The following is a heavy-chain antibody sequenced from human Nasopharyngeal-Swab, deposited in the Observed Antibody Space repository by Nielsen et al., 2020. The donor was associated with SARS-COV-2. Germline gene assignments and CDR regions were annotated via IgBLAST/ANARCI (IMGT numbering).Heavy chain of an antibody. J-gene: IGHJ4*02. CDR3: AREADSHDF. CDR2: IHADGNT. CDR1: GFSVSGNTY. Sequence: GESLKISCAASGFSVSGNTYMSWVRQAPGKGLEWVSTIHADGNTYYADSVKGRFTISRDTSENTLYLQMNSLRPEDTAVYYCAREADSHDFWGQGTLVTVSS. V-gene: IGHV3-53*05.